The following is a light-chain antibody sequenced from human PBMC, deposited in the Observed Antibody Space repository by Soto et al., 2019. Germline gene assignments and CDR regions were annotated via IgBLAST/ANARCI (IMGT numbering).Light chain of an antibody. CDR3: SSYTSSNTVL. J-gene: IGLJ2*01. V-gene: IGLV2-14*03. Sequence: QSALTQPASVSGSPGQSITISCTGTSSDVGAYNYVSWYQHYPGRAPKLMIYDVSNRPSGVSDRFSGSKSGSTASLTISGLQAEDESDYYCSSYTSSNTVLFSGGTKLTVL. CDR2: DVS. CDR1: SSDVGAYNY.